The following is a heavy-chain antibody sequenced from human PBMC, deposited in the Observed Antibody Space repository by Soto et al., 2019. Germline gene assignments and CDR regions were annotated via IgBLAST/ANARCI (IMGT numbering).Heavy chain of an antibody. CDR2: MNPNSGNT. V-gene: IGHV1-8*01. CDR3: ARIVWRSSGWSNFDC. D-gene: IGHD6-19*01. Sequence: AASVKVSCKASGYTFTSYDINWVRQATGQGLEWMGWMNPNSGNTGYAQKFQGRVTMTRNTSISTAYMELSSLRSVDTATYYCARIVWRSSGWSNFDCWGQGTLVTVSS. CDR1: GYTFTSYD. J-gene: IGHJ4*02.